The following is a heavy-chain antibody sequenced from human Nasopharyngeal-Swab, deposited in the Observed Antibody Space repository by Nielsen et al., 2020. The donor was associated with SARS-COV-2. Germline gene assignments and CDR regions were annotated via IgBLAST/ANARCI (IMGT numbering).Heavy chain of an antibody. Sequence: GESLKISCAASGFTFSDYYTSWIRQAPGKGLEWVSYISSSGSMIYYADSVKGRFTISRDNAKNSLYLQMNSLRAEDTAVYYCARGLTIFDWFDPWGQGTPVSVSS. CDR1: GFTFSDYY. D-gene: IGHD3-3*01. J-gene: IGHJ5*02. V-gene: IGHV3-11*04. CDR2: ISSSGSMI. CDR3: ARGLTIFDWFDP.